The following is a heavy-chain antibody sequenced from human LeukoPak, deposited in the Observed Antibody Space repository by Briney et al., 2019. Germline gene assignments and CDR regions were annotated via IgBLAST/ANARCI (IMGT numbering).Heavy chain of an antibody. D-gene: IGHD3-3*01. Sequence: GGSLRLSCAASGFTVSSNYMSWVRQAPGKGLEWVSVIYSGGSTYYADSVKGRFTISRDNSKNTLYLQMNSLRAEDTAVYYCARDSIFEVDSYYYYGMDVWGQGTTVTVSS. CDR3: ARDSIFEVDSYYYYGMDV. J-gene: IGHJ6*02. V-gene: IGHV3-66*01. CDR1: GFTVSSNY. CDR2: IYSGGST.